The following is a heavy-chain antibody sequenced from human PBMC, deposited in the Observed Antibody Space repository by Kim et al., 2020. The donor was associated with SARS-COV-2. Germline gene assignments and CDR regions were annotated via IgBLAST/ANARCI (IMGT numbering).Heavy chain of an antibody. CDR2: INHSGST. CDR1: GGSFSGYY. CDR3: ARDRIVATDY. D-gene: IGHD5-12*01. V-gene: IGHV4-34*01. Sequence: SETLSLTCAVYGGSFSGYYWSWIRQPPGKGLEWIGEINHSGSTNYNPSLKSRVTISVDTSKNQFSLKLSSVTAADTAVYYCARDRIVATDYWGQGTLVTV. J-gene: IGHJ4*02.